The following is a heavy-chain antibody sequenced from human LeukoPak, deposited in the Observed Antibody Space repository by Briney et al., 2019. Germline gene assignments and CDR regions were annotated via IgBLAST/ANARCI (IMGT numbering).Heavy chain of an antibody. CDR3: ARDQVYCSGGSCYSKEDYYYGMDV. J-gene: IGHJ6*02. D-gene: IGHD2-15*01. V-gene: IGHV4-61*02. CDR2: IYTSGST. CDR1: GGSISSGSYY. Sequence: KSSETLSLTCTVSGGSISSGSYYWSWIRQPAGKGLEWIGRIYTSGSTNYNPSLKSRVTISVDTSKNQFSLKLSSVTAADTAVYYCARDQVYCSGGSCYSKEDYYYGMDVWGQGTTVTVSS.